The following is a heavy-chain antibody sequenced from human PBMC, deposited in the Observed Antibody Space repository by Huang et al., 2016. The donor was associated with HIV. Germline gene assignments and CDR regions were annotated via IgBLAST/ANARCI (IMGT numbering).Heavy chain of an antibody. Sequence: QVQLGESGGGVVQPEKSLRLFCAASGFDFSSYAMNWVRQAPGKGPQWVEVISNDGNNMYYSDSVKGRFIISRDNSKNTLYLQMNSLRGEDTAIYYCARGGILGTSWYRPFDYWGQGTLVTVSS. CDR3: ARGGILGTSWYRPFDY. V-gene: IGHV3-30-3*01. J-gene: IGHJ4*02. CDR1: GFDFSSYA. CDR2: ISNDGNNM. D-gene: IGHD6-13*01.